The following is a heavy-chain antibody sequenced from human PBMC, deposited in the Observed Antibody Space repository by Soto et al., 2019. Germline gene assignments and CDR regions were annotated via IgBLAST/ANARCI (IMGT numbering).Heavy chain of an antibody. V-gene: IGHV1-2*04. J-gene: IGHJ6*02. CDR3: ARDRRGIAAAGTYYGMDV. Sequence: ASVKVSCKASGYTFTGYYMHWVRQAPGQGLEWMGWINPNSGGTNYAQKFQGWVTMTRDTSISTAYMELSRLRSDDTAVYYCARDRRGIAAAGTYYGMDVWGQGTTVPVSS. CDR2: INPNSGGT. CDR1: GYTFTGYY. D-gene: IGHD6-13*01.